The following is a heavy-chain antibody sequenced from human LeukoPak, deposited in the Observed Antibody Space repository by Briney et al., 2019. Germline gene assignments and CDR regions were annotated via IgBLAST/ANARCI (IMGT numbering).Heavy chain of an antibody. Sequence: GGSLRLSCAPSGFTFSSAWMHWVRQAPGKRLEWVANMNIDGSEKYYADSVKGRFTISRDNARNSVYLQMNSLRVEDTAVYYCARDPVEWELLLDYWGQGTLVTVSS. CDR3: ARDPVEWELLLDY. CDR1: GFTFSSAW. J-gene: IGHJ4*02. V-gene: IGHV3-7*01. D-gene: IGHD1-26*01. CDR2: MNIDGSEK.